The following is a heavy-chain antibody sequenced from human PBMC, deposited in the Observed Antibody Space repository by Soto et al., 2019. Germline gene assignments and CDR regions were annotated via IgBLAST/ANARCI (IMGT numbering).Heavy chain of an antibody. CDR3: AKVGRIAAAGTWFDP. J-gene: IGHJ5*02. Sequence: PSETLSLTCTVSVGSVSGYFWSWIRQAPGREPELIAYIHYTGSTYYNPSLKSRVTISIDTSRNQFSLKVRSVNAADTAVYYCAKVGRIAAAGTWFDPWGQGILVTVPS. V-gene: IGHV4-59*02. CDR2: IHYTGST. CDR1: VGSVSGYF. D-gene: IGHD6-13*01.